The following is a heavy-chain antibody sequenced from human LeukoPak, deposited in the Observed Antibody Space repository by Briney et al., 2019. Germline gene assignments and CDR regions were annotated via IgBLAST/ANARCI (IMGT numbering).Heavy chain of an antibody. CDR3: ARDRLWSGPPFDY. V-gene: IGHV1-8*03. CDR2: MNPNSGNT. Sequence: ASVKVSCKASGYTFTSYDINWVRQATGQGLEWMGWMNPNSGNTGYAQKFQGRVTITRNTSISTAYMELSRLRSDDTAVYYCARDRLWSGPPFDYWGQGTLVTVSS. CDR1: GYTFTSYD. J-gene: IGHJ4*02. D-gene: IGHD3-3*01.